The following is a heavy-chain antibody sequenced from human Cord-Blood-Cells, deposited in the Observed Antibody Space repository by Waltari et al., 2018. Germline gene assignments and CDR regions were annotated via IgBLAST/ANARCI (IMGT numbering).Heavy chain of an antibody. J-gene: IGHJ4*02. CDR2: ISYDGSNK. D-gene: IGHD3-3*01. Sequence: QVQLVESGGGVVQPGRSLRLSCAASGFTFSSYGMHWVRRATGKGLEWVAVISYDGSNKYYADSVKGRFTISRDNSKNTLYLQMNSLRAEDTAVYYCAKVSVSGYYRSHFDYWGQGTLVTVSS. CDR1: GFTFSSYG. CDR3: AKVSVSGYYRSHFDY. V-gene: IGHV3-30*18.